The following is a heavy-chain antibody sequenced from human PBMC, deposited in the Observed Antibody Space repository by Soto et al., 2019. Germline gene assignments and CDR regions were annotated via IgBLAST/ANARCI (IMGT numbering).Heavy chain of an antibody. CDR1: GFTFSSYA. D-gene: IGHD5-12*01. CDR2: ISYDGSNK. CDR3: ARDLLKQMATIRNSYYYYGMDV. Sequence: GGSLRLSCAASGFTFSSYAMHWVRQAPGKGLEWVAVISYDGSNKYYADSVKGRFTISRDNSKNTLYLQMNSLRAEDTAVYYCARDLLKQMATIRNSYYYYGMDVWGQGTTVTVSS. V-gene: IGHV3-30-3*01. J-gene: IGHJ6*02.